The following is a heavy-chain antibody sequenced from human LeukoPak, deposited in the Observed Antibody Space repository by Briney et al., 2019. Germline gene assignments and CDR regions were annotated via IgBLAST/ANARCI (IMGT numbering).Heavy chain of an antibody. D-gene: IGHD1-26*01. CDR3: AREVGANYVLYFDF. CDR2: ISAYNGNT. V-gene: IGHV1-18*01. CDR1: GYTFTNYG. Sequence: ASVKVSCKASGYTFTNYGISWVRQAPGQGLEWMGWISAYNGNTDYAQKLQGRVTMTTDTSTSTAYMELRSLRSDDTAVYYCAREVGANYVLYFDFWGQGSLVTVSS. J-gene: IGHJ4*02.